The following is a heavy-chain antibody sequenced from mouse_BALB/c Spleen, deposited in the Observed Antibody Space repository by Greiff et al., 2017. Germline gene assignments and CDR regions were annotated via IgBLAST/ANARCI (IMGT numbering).Heavy chain of an antibody. Sequence: VQVVESGAELVRPGSSVKISCKASGYAFSSYWMNWVKQRPGQGLEWIGQIYPGDGDTNYNGKFKGKATLTADKSSSTAYMQLSSLTSEDSAVYFCARRSDYDGFAYWGQGTLVTVSA. CDR1: GYAFSSYW. J-gene: IGHJ3*01. V-gene: IGHV1-80*01. CDR2: IYPGDGDT. CDR3: ARRSDYDGFAY. D-gene: IGHD2-4*01.